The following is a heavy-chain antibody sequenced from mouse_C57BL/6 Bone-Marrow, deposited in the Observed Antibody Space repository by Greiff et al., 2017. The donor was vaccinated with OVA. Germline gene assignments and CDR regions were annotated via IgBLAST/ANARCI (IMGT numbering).Heavy chain of an antibody. J-gene: IGHJ3*01. V-gene: IGHV5-4*01. CDR1: GFTFSSYA. Sequence: EVNLVESGGGLVKPGGSLKLSCAASGFTFSSYAMSWVRQTPEKRLEWVATISDGGSYTYYPDNVKGRFTISRDNAKNNLYLQMSHLKSEDTAMYYCARDEAMIPAWFAYWGQGTLVTVSA. D-gene: IGHD2-4*01. CDR3: ARDEAMIPAWFAY. CDR2: ISDGGSYT.